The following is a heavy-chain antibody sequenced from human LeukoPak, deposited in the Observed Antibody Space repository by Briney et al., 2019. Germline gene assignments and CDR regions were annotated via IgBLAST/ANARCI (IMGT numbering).Heavy chain of an antibody. CDR2: ISSSSSTI. J-gene: IGHJ6*03. CDR3: ASPGITVNYYYYYYMDV. CDR1: GFTFSSYS. Sequence: PGGSLRLSCAASGFTFSSYSMNWVRQAPGKGLEWVSYISSSSSTIYYADSVKDRFTISRDNAKNSLYLQMNSLRAEDTAVYYCASPGITVNYYYYYYMDVWGKGTTVTVSS. V-gene: IGHV3-48*01.